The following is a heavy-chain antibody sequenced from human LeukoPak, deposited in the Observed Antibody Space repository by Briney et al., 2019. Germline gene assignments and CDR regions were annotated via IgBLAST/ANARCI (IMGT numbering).Heavy chain of an antibody. D-gene: IGHD2-2*01. V-gene: IGHV3-48*02. J-gene: IGHJ4*02. CDR2: ISSSSSTI. CDR3: ASGGIGYCSSTSCLY. Sequence: GGSLRLSCAASGFTLSSYSMNWVRQAPGKGLEWVSYISSSSSTIYYADSVKGRFTISRDNAKNSLYLQMNSLRDEDTAVYYCASGGIGYCSSTSCLYWGQGTLVTVSS. CDR1: GFTLSSYS.